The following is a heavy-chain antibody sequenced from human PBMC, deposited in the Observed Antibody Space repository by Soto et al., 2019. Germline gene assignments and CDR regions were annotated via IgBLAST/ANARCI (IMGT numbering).Heavy chain of an antibody. CDR3: ARDGGSTFNDYDFQH. CDR2: IYYSGST. Sequence: SETLSLTCTVSGGSISSGDYYWSWIRQPPGKGLEWIGYIYYSGSTYYNPSLKSRVTISVDTSKNQFSLKLSSVTAADTAVYYCARDGGSTFNDYDFQHWGQGTLVTVSS. D-gene: IGHD4-17*01. V-gene: IGHV4-30-4*01. CDR1: GGSISSGDYY. J-gene: IGHJ1*01.